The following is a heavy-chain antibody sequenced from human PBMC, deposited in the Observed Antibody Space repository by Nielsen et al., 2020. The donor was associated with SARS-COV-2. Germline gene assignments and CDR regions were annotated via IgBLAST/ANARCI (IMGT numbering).Heavy chain of an antibody. D-gene: IGHD6-19*01. CDR3: ARDNSSGWYSDGMDV. CDR1: GFTFSSYW. J-gene: IGHJ6*02. V-gene: IGHV3-74*01. Sequence: GESLKISCAASGFTFSSYWMHWVRQAPGKGLVWVSRINSDGSSTSYADSVKGRFTISRDNAKNTLYLQMNSLRAEDTAVYYCARDNSSGWYSDGMDVWGQGTTVTVSS. CDR2: INSDGSST.